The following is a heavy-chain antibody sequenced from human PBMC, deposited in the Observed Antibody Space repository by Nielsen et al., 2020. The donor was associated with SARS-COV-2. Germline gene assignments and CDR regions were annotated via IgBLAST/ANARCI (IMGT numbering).Heavy chain of an antibody. CDR1: GFTFSSYG. CDR2: IWYDGSNK. Sequence: GESLKISCAASGFTFSSYGMHWVRQAPGKGLEWVAVIWYDGSNKYYADSVKGRFTISRDNSKNTLYLQMNSLRAEDTAVYYCARDQPLHADYYYYGMDVWGQGTTVTVSS. V-gene: IGHV3-33*01. CDR3: ARDQPLHADYYYYGMDV. J-gene: IGHJ6*02.